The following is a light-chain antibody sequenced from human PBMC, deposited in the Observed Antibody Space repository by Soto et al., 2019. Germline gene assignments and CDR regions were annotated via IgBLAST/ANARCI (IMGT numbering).Light chain of an antibody. CDR2: GAS. V-gene: IGKV3-15*01. Sequence: EIVMTQSPGTLSVSPGESATLSCRASQGVTNNLAWYQQKPGQAPRLLIYGASTRATGFPARFSGSGSGTEFTLTISSLQSEDFAVYYCQQYNNWPPTWTFGQGTKVDIK. CDR1: QGVTNN. CDR3: QQYNNWPPTWT. J-gene: IGKJ1*01.